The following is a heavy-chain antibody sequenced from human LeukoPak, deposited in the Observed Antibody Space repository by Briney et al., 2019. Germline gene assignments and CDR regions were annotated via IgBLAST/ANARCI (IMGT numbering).Heavy chain of an antibody. J-gene: IGHJ6*02. CDR2: IIPIFGTA. CDR3: GRSLYSGYDQSYYYYGMDV. V-gene: IGHV1-69*13. Sequence: SVKVSCKASGGTFSSYAISWVRQAPGQGLEWMGGIIPIFGTANYAQKFQGRVTITADESTSTAYMELSSLRSEDTAVYYCGRSLYSGYDQSYYYYGMDVWGQGTTVTVSS. CDR1: GGTFSSYA. D-gene: IGHD5-12*01.